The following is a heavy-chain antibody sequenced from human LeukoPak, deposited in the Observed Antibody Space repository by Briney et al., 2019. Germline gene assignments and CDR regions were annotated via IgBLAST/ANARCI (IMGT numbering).Heavy chain of an antibody. CDR1: GGSISSYY. D-gene: IGHD3-22*01. J-gene: IGHJ4*02. V-gene: IGHV4-59*01. Sequence: SETLSLICTVSGGSISSYYWSWIRQPPGKGLEWIGYIYYSGSTNYNPSLKSRVTISVDTSKNQFSLKLSSVTAADTAVYYCARAKYYYDSSGYYYWGQGTLVTVSS. CDR3: ARAKYYYDSSGYYY. CDR2: IYYSGST.